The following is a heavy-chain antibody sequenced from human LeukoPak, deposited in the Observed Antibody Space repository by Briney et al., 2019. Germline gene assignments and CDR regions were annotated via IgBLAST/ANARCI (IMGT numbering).Heavy chain of an antibody. CDR3: AIDGRGWYTSGWYYFDY. V-gene: IGHV3-23*01. CDR2: ISGSGSNT. D-gene: IGHD6-19*01. J-gene: IGHJ4*02. CDR1: GFTFSSYA. Sequence: GGSLRLSCAASGFTFSSYAMNWVRQAPGKGLEWVSAISGSGSNTHYADSVKGRFTISRDNSKNTVYLQMNSLRAEDTALYYCAIDGRGWYTSGWYYFDYWGQGTQVTVSS.